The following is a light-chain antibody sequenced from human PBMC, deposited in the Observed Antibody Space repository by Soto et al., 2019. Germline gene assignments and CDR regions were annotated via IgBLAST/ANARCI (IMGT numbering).Light chain of an antibody. CDR3: QSYDSSLRVV. J-gene: IGLJ2*01. CDR1: SSNIGAGYD. CDR2: GNS. V-gene: IGLV1-40*01. Sequence: QSVLTQPPSVSGAPGQRVTISCTGSSSNIGAGYDVHWYQLLPGTAPKLLIYGNSNRPSGVPDRFSGSKSGTTASLAITGLQAEDEADYYCQSYDSSLRVVFGGGTKVTVL.